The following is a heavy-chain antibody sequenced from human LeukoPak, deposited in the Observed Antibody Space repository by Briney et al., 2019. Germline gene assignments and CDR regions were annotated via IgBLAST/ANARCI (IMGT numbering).Heavy chain of an antibody. V-gene: IGHV3-21*04. CDR2: ISSTSTYI. CDR1: EFTFSEYS. J-gene: IGHJ4*02. D-gene: IGHD3-16*01. CDR3: ATRGPRGGPFDY. Sequence: GGSLRLSCAASEFTFSEYSMNWVRQAPGKGLEWVASISSTSTYIYYADSVTGRFTISRDNAKNSLYLHMNSLRGEDTAVYYCATRGPRGGPFDYWGQGTLVAVSS.